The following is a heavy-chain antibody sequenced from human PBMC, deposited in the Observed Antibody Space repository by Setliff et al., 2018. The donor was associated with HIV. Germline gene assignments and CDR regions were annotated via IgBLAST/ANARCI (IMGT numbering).Heavy chain of an antibody. CDR1: GASLQSYY. CDR3: ARGRHGLGLDV. CDR2: IYYVGWS. Sequence: SETLSLTCSVSGASLQSYYWSWIRQPAGKGLQWIGRIYYVGWSKYNPSLEDRVTMSVDTSNNQFSLSLRSVTAADTAVYYCARGRHGLGLDVWGQGTLVTVSS. V-gene: IGHV4-4*07. J-gene: IGHJ4*02. D-gene: IGHD3-10*01.